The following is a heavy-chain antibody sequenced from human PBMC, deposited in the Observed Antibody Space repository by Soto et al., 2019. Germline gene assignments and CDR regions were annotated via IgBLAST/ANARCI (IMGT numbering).Heavy chain of an antibody. V-gene: IGHV4-34*01. D-gene: IGHD3-3*01. CDR1: GRSFSGYD. J-gene: IGHJ6*02. CDR3: GTGPHYDFWSGYTTLDYYYGMDV. Sequence: PAETLSLTFAVYGRSFSGYDWSGSRRPPGKGREGRGEINQRGRTNDNASLKTPGTISVPTCKNQFSMKRSSVTAAETAVYYCGTGPHYDFWSGYTTLDYYYGMDVWGQGTTVTVSS. CDR2: INQRGRT.